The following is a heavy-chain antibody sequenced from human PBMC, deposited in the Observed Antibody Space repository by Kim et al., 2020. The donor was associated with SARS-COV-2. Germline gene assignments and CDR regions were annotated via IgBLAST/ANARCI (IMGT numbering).Heavy chain of an antibody. V-gene: IGHV4-31*03. Sequence: SETLSLTCTVSGGSISSGGYYWSWIRQHPGKGLEWIGYIYYSGSTYYNPSLKSRVTISVDTSKNQFSLKLSSVTAADTAVYYCARGWYSSSWYYYYYGMDVWGQGTTVTVSS. CDR2: IYYSGST. CDR3: ARGWYSSSWYYYYYGMDV. J-gene: IGHJ6*02. D-gene: IGHD6-13*01. CDR1: GGSISSGGYY.